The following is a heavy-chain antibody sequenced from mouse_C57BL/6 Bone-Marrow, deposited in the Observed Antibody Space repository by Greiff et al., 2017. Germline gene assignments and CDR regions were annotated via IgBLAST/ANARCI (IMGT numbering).Heavy chain of an antibody. J-gene: IGHJ3*01. Sequence: VQLQQSGAELVKPGASVKISCKASGYAFSSYWMNWVKQRPGQGLEWIGPIYPGDGDTTYNGKFKGKATLTADKSSSTAYMQLSSLTSEDSAVYFCARWGSETWFAYWGQGTLVTVSA. CDR2: IYPGDGDT. V-gene: IGHV1-80*01. CDR1: GYAFSSYW. CDR3: ARWGSETWFAY.